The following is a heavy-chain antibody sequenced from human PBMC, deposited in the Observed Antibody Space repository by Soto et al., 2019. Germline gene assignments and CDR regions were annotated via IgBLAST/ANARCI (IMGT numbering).Heavy chain of an antibody. D-gene: IGHD1-20*01. CDR2: ISGSGGST. J-gene: IGHJ4*02. CDR3: AKSPRYNWNDYG. CDR1: GFTFSSYA. V-gene: IGHV3-23*01. Sequence: AGGSLRLSCAASGFTFSSYAMSWVRQAPGKGLECVSAISGSGGSTYYADSVKGRFTISRDNSKNTLYLQMNSLRAEDTTVYYCAKSPRYNWNDYGGGQGTLVTVSS.